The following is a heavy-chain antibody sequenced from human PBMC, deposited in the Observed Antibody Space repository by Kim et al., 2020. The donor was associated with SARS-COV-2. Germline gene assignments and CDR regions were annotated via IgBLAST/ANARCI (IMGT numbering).Heavy chain of an antibody. CDR3: AREWFREALYYHYGMDV. CDR1: GGTFSSYA. CDR2: IIPIFGTA. V-gene: IGHV1-69*13. J-gene: IGHJ6*02. D-gene: IGHD3-10*01. Sequence: SVKVSCKASGGTFSSYAISWVRQAPGQGLEWMGGIIPIFGTANYAQKFQGRVTITADESTSTAYMELSSLRSEDTAVYYCAREWFREALYYHYGMDVWGQGTTVTISS.